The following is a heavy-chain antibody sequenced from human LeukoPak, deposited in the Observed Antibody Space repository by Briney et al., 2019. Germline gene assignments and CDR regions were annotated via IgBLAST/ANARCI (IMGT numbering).Heavy chain of an antibody. CDR1: GGSFSGYY. CDR2: IKYSGST. J-gene: IGHJ4*02. D-gene: IGHD1-26*01. Sequence: SETLSLTCAVYGGSFSGYYWSWIRQSPGKGLEWIGEIKYSGSTKYNPSLKGRVTISVDTSKNQFSLKLSSVTAADTAVYYCARGEWELGYWGQGTLVTVSS. CDR3: ARGEWELGY. V-gene: IGHV4-34*01.